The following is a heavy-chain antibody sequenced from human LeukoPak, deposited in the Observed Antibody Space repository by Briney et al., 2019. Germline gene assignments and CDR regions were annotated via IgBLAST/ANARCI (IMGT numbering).Heavy chain of an antibody. CDR3: ARDWDPYDCSGGSCYSH. CDR1: GGTFSSYA. Sequence: SVKVSCKASGGTFSSYAISWVRQAPGQGLEWMGRIIPILGIANYAQKFQGRVTITADKSTSTAYMELSSLRSEDTAVYYCARDWDPYDCSGGSCYSHWGQGTLVTASS. V-gene: IGHV1-69*04. D-gene: IGHD2-15*01. CDR2: IIPILGIA. J-gene: IGHJ4*02.